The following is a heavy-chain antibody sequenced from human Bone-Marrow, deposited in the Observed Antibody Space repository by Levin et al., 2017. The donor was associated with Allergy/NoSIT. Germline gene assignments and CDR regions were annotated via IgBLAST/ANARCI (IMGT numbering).Heavy chain of an antibody. CDR2: ISSSGGST. J-gene: IGHJ4*02. D-gene: IGHD3-10*01. V-gene: IGHV3-23*01. CDR3: ARRMVRAFDY. CDR1: GFTFSSYE. Sequence: GESLKISCAASGFTFSSYEMNWVRQAPGKGLEWVSTISSSGGSTWYADSVKGRFIISRDNSQNTLHLQMNSLRVEDTALYYCARRMVRAFDYWGQGTLVTVSS.